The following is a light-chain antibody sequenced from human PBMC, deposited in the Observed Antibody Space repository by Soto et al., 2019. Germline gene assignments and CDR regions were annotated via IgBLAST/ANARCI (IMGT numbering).Light chain of an antibody. CDR1: RSDVGGYNY. Sequence: QSALTQPASVSGSPGQSITISGTGTRSDVGGYNYVSWYQHHPGKPPKLMIYDVSVRPSGVSNRFSGSKSGNTASLTISGLQAEDEAAYYCSSYSSGSTLHVFGTGTKLTVL. V-gene: IGLV2-14*03. CDR3: SSYSSGSTLHV. CDR2: DVS. J-gene: IGLJ1*01.